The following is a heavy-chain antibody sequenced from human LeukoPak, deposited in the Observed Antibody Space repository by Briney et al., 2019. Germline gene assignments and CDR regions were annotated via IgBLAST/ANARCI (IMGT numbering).Heavy chain of an antibody. J-gene: IGHJ6*03. V-gene: IGHV4-30-2*01. Sequence: PSQTLSLTCTVSGGSISSGGYYWSWIRQPPGKGLEWIGYIYHSGSTYYNPSLKSRVTISVDRSKNQFSLKLSSVTAADTAVYYCARAGGYSSSWYDYYYMDVWGKGTTVTVSS. D-gene: IGHD6-13*01. CDR2: IYHSGST. CDR1: GGSISSGGYY. CDR3: ARAGGYSSSWYDYYYMDV.